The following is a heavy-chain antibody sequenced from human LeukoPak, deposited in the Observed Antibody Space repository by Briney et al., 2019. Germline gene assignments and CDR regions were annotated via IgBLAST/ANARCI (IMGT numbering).Heavy chain of an antibody. D-gene: IGHD3-22*01. CDR1: GYSFTSYW. Sequence: GESLKISCKGSGYSFTSYWIGWVRQMPGKGLEWMGIIYPGDSDTRYSPSFQGQVTISADKSISTAYLQWSSLKASDTAMYYCARAPNYYDSSGYYQNYYMDVWGKGTTVTVSS. V-gene: IGHV5-51*01. J-gene: IGHJ6*03. CDR3: ARAPNYYDSSGYYQNYYMDV. CDR2: IYPGDSDT.